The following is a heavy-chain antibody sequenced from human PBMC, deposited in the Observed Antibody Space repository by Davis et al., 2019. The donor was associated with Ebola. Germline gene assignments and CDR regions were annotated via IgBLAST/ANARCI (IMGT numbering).Heavy chain of an antibody. Sequence: PGGSLRLSCAASGFTFSSYAMHWVRQAPGKGLEWVAVISYDGSNKYYADSVKGRFTISRDNSKNTLYLQMNSLRAEDTAVYYCARDDRLGAALDYWGQGTLVTVSS. D-gene: IGHD1-26*01. V-gene: IGHV3-30-3*01. CDR2: ISYDGSNK. CDR1: GFTFSSYA. J-gene: IGHJ4*02. CDR3: ARDDRLGAALDY.